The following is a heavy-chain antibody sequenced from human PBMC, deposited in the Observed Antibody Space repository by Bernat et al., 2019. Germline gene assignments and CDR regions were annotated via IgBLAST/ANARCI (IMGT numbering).Heavy chain of an antibody. CDR3: AANGGSYSDNAFDI. Sequence: QMQLLQSGPEVKKPGTSVMVSCTTSGFTFSTSAIQWVRQARGQRLEWIGWIVVGSGDTKYAQNIKERVSITRDIATSTTYMELSSLRFEDTAVYYCAANGGSYSDNAFDIWGQETVVTV. CDR1: GFTFSTSA. V-gene: IGHV1-58*02. J-gene: IGHJ3*02. D-gene: IGHD1-26*01. CDR2: IVVGSGDT.